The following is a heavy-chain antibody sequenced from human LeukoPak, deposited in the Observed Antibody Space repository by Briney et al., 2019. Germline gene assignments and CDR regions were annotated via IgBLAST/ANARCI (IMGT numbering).Heavy chain of an antibody. D-gene: IGHD1-26*01. Sequence: ASVKVSCKASGYTFTNYGITWVRQAPGQGLEWMGWISAYNGNTNYAQKLQGRVTMTTDTSTSTAYMELRSLRSDDTAVYYCARSRSRWELANYDYWGQGTLVTVSS. V-gene: IGHV1-18*01. CDR2: ISAYNGNT. CDR3: ARSRSRWELANYDY. J-gene: IGHJ4*02. CDR1: GYTFTNYG.